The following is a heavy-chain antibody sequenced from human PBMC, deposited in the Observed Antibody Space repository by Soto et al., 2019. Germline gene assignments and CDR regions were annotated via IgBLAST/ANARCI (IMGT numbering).Heavy chain of an antibody. CDR3: AHRPRGYSYYFDY. J-gene: IGHJ4*02. V-gene: IGHV2-5*02. D-gene: IGHD5-18*01. CDR1: GFSLSTRGVG. Sequence: QITLKESGPTLVKPTQTLTLTCTFSGFSLSTRGVGVGWIRQPPGKALEWLALLYWDDDKGYSPSLKSSLTITKEPSKNQVVLTVTNMDPVDTASYYCAHRPRGYSYYFDYWGQGTLVIVSS. CDR2: LYWDDDK.